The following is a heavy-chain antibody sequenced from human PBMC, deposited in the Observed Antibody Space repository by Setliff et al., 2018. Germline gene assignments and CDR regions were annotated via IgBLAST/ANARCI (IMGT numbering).Heavy chain of an antibody. Sequence: ASVKVSCKASGYTFTSHHMHWVRQAPGLGLEWMGTINPSSGRTSYAQKFQGRVTMTRDTSTSIVYMDMSSLRSEDTAVYYCARDVFPYHYEGAFDIWGQGTMVTVSS. D-gene: IGHD3-22*01. CDR3: ARDVFPYHYEGAFDI. V-gene: IGHV1-46*01. CDR1: GYTFTSHH. J-gene: IGHJ3*02. CDR2: INPSSGRT.